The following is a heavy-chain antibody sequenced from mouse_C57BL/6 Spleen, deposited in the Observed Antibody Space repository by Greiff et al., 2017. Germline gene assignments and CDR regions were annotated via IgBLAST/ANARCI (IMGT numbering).Heavy chain of an antibody. J-gene: IGHJ2*01. D-gene: IGHD2-4*01. CDR2: INPNNGGT. CDR3: ARSRDDYDEEVYYFDY. V-gene: IGHV1-26*01. CDR1: GYTFTDYY. Sequence: EVQLQQSGPELVKPGASVKISCKASGYTFTDYYMNWVKQSHGKSLEWIGDINPNNGGTSYNQKFKGKATLTVDKSSSTAYMELRSLTSEDSAVYYCARSRDDYDEEVYYFDYWGQGTTLTVSS.